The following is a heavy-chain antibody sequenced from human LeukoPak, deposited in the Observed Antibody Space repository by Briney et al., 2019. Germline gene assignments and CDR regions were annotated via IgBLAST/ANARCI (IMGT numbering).Heavy chain of an antibody. J-gene: IGHJ5*02. CDR3: ARSPAYCSGSTCYGHNWFDP. Sequence: ASVKVSCKASGDTFTSHYIHWVRQAPGQGLVWMGISNPRGGSTSHAQKFQGRVTMTTDTSTSTVYMELSSLRSEDTAVYYCARSPAYCSGSTCYGHNWFDPWGQGTLVTVSS. CDR1: GDTFTSHY. CDR2: SNPRGGST. V-gene: IGHV1-46*01. D-gene: IGHD2-15*01.